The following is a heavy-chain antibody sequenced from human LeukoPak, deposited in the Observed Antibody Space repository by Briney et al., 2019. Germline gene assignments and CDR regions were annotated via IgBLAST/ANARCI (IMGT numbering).Heavy chain of an antibody. V-gene: IGHV3-48*03. J-gene: IGHJ6*04. CDR1: NASISGRNW. Sequence: GTLSLTCAVSNASISGRNWWNWVRQAPGKGLEWVSYISSSGSTIYYADSVKGRFTISRDNAKNSLYLQMNSLRAEDTAVYYCAELGITMIGGVWGKGTTVTISS. CDR3: AELGITMIGGV. D-gene: IGHD3-10*02. CDR2: ISSSGSTI.